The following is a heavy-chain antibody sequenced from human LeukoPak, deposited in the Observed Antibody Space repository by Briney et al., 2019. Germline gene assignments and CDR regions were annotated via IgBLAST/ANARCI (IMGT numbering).Heavy chain of an antibody. V-gene: IGHV3-33*08. CDR1: GFTFSSYW. D-gene: IGHD6-19*01. CDR2: IWYDGSNK. J-gene: IGHJ1*01. Sequence: GGFLRLSCAASGFTFSSYWMSWVRQAPGKGLEWVAVIWYDGSNKYYADSVKGRFTISRDNSKNTLYLQMNSLRAEDTAVYYCARPPSRDSSGWSFQHWGQGTLATVSS. CDR3: ARPPSRDSSGWSFQH.